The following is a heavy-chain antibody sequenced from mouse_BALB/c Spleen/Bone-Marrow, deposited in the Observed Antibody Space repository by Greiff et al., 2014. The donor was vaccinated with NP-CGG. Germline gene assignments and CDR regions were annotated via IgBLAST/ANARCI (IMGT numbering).Heavy chain of an antibody. CDR1: GYTFTNYW. CDR3: ARGYFAY. CDR2: INPSNGRT. D-gene: IGHD2-14*01. Sequence: VQLQQSGAELVKPGASVKLSCKASGYTFTNYWMHWVKQRPGQGLEWIGEINPSNGRTNYNEKFKSKATLTVDKSSSTAYMQLSSLTSEDSAVYYCARGYFAYWGQGTLVTVSA. J-gene: IGHJ3*01. V-gene: IGHV1S81*02.